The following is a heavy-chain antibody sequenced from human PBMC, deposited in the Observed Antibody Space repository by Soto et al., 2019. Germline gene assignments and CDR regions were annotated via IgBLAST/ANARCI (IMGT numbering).Heavy chain of an antibody. D-gene: IGHD4-17*01. CDR1: GYTFTGFY. Sequence: GASVKVSCKASGYTFTGFYMHWVRQAPGQGLEWMGWINPNSGGTNYAQKFQGRVTMTRDTSISTAYMKMGRLRSDDTAVYYCARYYGEYVAYWGQGTLVTVSS. V-gene: IGHV1-2*02. CDR2: INPNSGGT. J-gene: IGHJ4*02. CDR3: ARYYGEYVAY.